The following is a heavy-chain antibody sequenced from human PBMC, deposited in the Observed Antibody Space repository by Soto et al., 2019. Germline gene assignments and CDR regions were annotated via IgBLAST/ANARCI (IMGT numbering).Heavy chain of an antibody. J-gene: IGHJ3*02. V-gene: IGHV1-3*01. CDR2: ISGGDGNT. CDR1: GYTFTTYP. Sequence: ASVKVSCKASGYTFTTYPLHWVRQAPGQSLEWMGRISGGDGNTKYSPKFQGRVSMTGDTSASTVYMELSTLRSEDTAVYYCTIGGRVVDGSWDDASDIWGQGTMVTV. D-gene: IGHD2-15*01. CDR3: TIGGRVVDGSWDDASDI.